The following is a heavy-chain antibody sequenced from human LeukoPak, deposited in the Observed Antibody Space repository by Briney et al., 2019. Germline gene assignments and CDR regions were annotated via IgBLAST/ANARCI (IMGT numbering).Heavy chain of an antibody. J-gene: IGHJ6*02. CDR2: IYSSGTT. D-gene: IGHD3-3*01. V-gene: IGHV4-59*01. CDR1: GGSISGYY. Sequence: PSETLSLTCTVSGGSISGYYWSWIRQPPGKGLEWIGYIYSSGTTNYNPSLKSQITISLDTSKKRFSLKLSSVTAADTAVYYCARVQSGYQYYYYYGLDVWGQGTTVTVSS. CDR3: ARVQSGYQYYYYYGLDV.